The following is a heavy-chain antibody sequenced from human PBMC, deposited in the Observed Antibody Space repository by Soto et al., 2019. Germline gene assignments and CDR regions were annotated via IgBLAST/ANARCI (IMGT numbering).Heavy chain of an antibody. CDR2: IYPGDSDT. CDR1: GYSFTSYW. V-gene: IGHV5-51*01. J-gene: IGHJ4*02. D-gene: IGHD3-10*01. CDR3: ARHQSPEALWFGELLPFDY. Sequence: GESLKISCKGSGYSFTSYWIGWVRQMPGKGLEWMGIIYPGDSDTRYSPSFQGQVTISADKSISTAYLQWSSLKASDTAMYYCARHQSPEALWFGELLPFDYWGQGTQVTVSS.